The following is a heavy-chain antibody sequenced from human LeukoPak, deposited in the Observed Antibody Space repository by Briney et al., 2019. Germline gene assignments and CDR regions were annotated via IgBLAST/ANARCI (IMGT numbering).Heavy chain of an antibody. CDR1: GGSISSYY. Sequence: PSETLSLTCTVSGGSISSYYWSWIRQPPGKGLEWIGYIYYSGSTNYNPSLKSRVTISVDTSKNQFSLKLSPVTAADTAVYDCARVAGYSYGYGIDYWGQGALVTVSS. V-gene: IGHV4-59*01. CDR2: IYYSGST. CDR3: ARVAGYSYGYGIDY. D-gene: IGHD5-18*01. J-gene: IGHJ4*02.